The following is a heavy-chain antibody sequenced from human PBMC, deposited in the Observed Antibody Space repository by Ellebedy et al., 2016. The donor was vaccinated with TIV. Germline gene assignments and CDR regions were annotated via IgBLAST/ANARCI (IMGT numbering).Heavy chain of an antibody. D-gene: IGHD6-13*01. Sequence: GESLKISCKDSGYNFTTYWIGWVRQMSGKGLEWMGIIYPGDSDTRYSPSFQGQVTISADKSISTAYLQWSSLEASDTAMYYCARGSYSSSLAGFDIWGQGTMVTVSS. CDR2: IYPGDSDT. J-gene: IGHJ3*02. V-gene: IGHV5-51*01. CDR3: ARGSYSSSLAGFDI. CDR1: GYNFTTYW.